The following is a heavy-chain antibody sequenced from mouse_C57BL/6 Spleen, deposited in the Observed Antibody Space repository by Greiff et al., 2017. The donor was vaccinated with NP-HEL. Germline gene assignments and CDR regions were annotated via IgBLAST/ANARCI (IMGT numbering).Heavy chain of an antibody. CDR1: GFTFSDYY. D-gene: IGHD2-2*01. CDR3: APHYGHDWGNAMDY. J-gene: IGHJ4*01. V-gene: IGHV5-12*01. Sequence: EVNVVESGGGLVQPGGSLKLSCAASGFTFSDYYMYWVRQTPEKRLEWVAYISNGGGSTYYPDTVKGRFTISRDNAKNTLYLQMSRLKSEDTAMYYCAPHYGHDWGNAMDYWGQGTSVTVSS. CDR2: ISNGGGST.